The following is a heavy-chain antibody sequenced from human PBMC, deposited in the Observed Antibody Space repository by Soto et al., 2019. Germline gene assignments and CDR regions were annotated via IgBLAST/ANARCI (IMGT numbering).Heavy chain of an antibody. CDR1: GFTFSSYG. CDR2: ISYDGSNK. CDR3: ARDRAAAGTCDY. J-gene: IGHJ4*02. V-gene: IGHV3-30*03. Sequence: LRLSCAASGFTFSSYGMHWVRQAPGKGLEWVAVISYDGSNKYYADSVRGRFTISRDNSKNTLYLQMNSLRAEDTAVYYCARDRAAAGTCDYWGQGTLVTVSS. D-gene: IGHD6-13*01.